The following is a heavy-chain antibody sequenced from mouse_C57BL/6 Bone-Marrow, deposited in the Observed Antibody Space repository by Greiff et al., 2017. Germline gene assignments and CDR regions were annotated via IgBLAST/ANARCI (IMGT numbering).Heavy chain of an antibody. CDR2: IYPGSGNT. CDR3: ARESLYYYGSSYALAY. J-gene: IGHJ3*01. V-gene: IGHV1-66*01. D-gene: IGHD1-1*01. Sequence: VQLKESGPELVKPGASVKISCKASGYSFTSYYIHWVKQRPGQGLEWIGWIYPGSGNTKYNEKFKGKATLTADTSSSTAYMQLSSLTSEDSAVYYCARESLYYYGSSYALAYWGQGTLVTVSA. CDR1: GYSFTSYY.